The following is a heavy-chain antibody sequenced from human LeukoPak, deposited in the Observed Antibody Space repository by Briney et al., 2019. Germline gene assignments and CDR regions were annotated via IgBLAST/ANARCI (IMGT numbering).Heavy chain of an antibody. CDR2: IYYSGST. V-gene: IGHV4-59*01. CDR1: GGSISSYY. D-gene: IGHD3-22*01. J-gene: IGHJ4*02. CDR3: ARAPPDDSSPIGYDY. Sequence: SETLSLTCTVSGGSISSYYWSWIRQPPGKGLEWIGYIYYSGSTNYNPSLKSRVTISVDTSKNQFSLKLSSVTAADTAVYCCARAPPDDSSPIGYDYWGQGTLVTVSS.